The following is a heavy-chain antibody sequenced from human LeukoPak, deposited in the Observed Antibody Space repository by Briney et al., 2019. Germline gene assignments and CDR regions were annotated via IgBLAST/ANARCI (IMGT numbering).Heavy chain of an antibody. J-gene: IGHJ4*02. V-gene: IGHV4-61*01. Sequence: SETLSLTCTVSGGSVSSGSHYWSWIRQPPGKGLEWIGYIYYSGSINYNPSLKSRVTVSVDTSKNQFSLKLSSVTAADTAVYYCARDQRRGPFYYWGQGTLVTVSS. CDR3: ARDQRRGPFYY. D-gene: IGHD1-26*01. CDR2: IYYSGSI. CDR1: GGSVSSGSHY.